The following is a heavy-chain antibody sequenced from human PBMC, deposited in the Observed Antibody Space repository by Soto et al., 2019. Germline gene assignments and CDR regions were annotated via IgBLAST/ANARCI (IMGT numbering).Heavy chain of an antibody. CDR1: GYDFERFP. CDR3: AREQYEFGDLYYVYY. V-gene: IGHV1-18*04. J-gene: IGHJ4*02. CDR2: ISPYSGSR. D-gene: IGHD4-17*01. Sequence: QVQLVQSGGEVKRPGASVKVSCKASGYDFERFPISWVRQARGQGLEWMGLISPYSGSRYYAEKFQGRVTMTTDTSTSTAYMELRSQTSDDAAVYFCAREQYEFGDLYYVYYWGQGTLFTVSS.